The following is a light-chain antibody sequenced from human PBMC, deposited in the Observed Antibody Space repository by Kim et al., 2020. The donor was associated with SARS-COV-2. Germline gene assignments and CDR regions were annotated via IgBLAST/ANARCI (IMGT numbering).Light chain of an antibody. CDR3: NSRDSSGNLYV. J-gene: IGLJ1*01. CDR1: SLRSYY. Sequence: SSELTQDPAVSVALGQTVRTTCQGDSLRSYYASWYQQKPGQAPVLVIYGKNNRPSGIPDRFSGSSSGNTASLTITGAQAEDEADYYCNSRDSSGNLYVFG. V-gene: IGLV3-19*01. CDR2: GKN.